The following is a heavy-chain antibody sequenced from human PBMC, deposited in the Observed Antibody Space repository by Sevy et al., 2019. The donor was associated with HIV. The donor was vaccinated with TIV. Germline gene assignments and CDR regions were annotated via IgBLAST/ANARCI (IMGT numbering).Heavy chain of an antibody. CDR1: GFTFSSYE. D-gene: IGHD3-22*01. CDR3: ARVDANYDKGFDP. Sequence: GGSLRLSCEASGFTFSSYEMNWARQAPGKGLEWVSYISSSGTTIKYAYSVKGRFTISRDNAKNSLYMQMNSLRAEDTAVYYCARVDANYDKGFDPWGQGTLVTVSS. J-gene: IGHJ5*02. CDR2: ISSSGTTI. V-gene: IGHV3-48*03.